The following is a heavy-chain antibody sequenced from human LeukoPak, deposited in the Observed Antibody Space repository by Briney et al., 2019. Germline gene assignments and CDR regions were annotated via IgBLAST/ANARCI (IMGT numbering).Heavy chain of an antibody. J-gene: IGHJ6*03. Sequence: GESLKISCKVSGYSFTSYWIGWVRQMPGKGLEWMGIIYPGDSDTRYSPSFQGQVTISADKSISTAYLQWSSLKASDTAMYYCARQAYSSSWYPDYYYYYYMDVWGKGTTVTVSS. CDR2: IYPGDSDT. CDR3: ARQAYSSSWYPDYYYYYYMDV. D-gene: IGHD6-13*01. CDR1: GYSFTSYW. V-gene: IGHV5-51*01.